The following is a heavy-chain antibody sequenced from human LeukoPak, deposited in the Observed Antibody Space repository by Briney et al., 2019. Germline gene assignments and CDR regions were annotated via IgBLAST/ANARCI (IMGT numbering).Heavy chain of an antibody. CDR3: TRDEGDDYFDN. D-gene: IGHD3-16*01. V-gene: IGHV3-15*04. Sequence: GGSLRLSCAASGFPFSDAWMSWVRQAPGKGLEWVGRIESKTDSGTTEYAAPVKGRFTISRDDSKNTLYLQMNSPKTEDTAVYYCTRDEGDDYFDNWGQGTLVTVSS. CDR1: GFPFSDAW. CDR2: IESKTDSGTT. J-gene: IGHJ4*02.